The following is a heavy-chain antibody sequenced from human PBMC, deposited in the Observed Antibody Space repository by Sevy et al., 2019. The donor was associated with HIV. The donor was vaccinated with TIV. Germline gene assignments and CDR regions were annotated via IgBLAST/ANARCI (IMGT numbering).Heavy chain of an antibody. J-gene: IGHJ5*02. CDR2: VHTSGDT. CDR1: GASINSGNYY. Sequence: SETLSLTCTVSGASINSGNYYWSWIRQPAGKGLEWHGRVHTSGDTNSNPSLKSRATISMDTSKNQFSLKLSSVTAADTAVYYCARERVGLDVVRGVRQWFDPWGQGTLVTVSS. CDR3: ARERVGLDVVRGVRQWFDP. D-gene: IGHD3-10*01. V-gene: IGHV4-61*02.